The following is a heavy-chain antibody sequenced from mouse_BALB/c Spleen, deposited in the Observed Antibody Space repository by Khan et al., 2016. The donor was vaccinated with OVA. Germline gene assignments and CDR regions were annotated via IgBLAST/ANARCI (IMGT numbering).Heavy chain of an antibody. CDR2: INTYTGEP. V-gene: IGHV9-3-1*01. CDR1: GHTFTKYG. D-gene: IGHD1-1*01. Sequence: QIQLVQSGPELKKPGETVKISCKASGHTFTKYGMNWVKQAPGKGLKWMGWINTYTGEPTYADDFNGRFAFSLETSASTAYLQINNLKNEDTATYVCARPHYFSCVMDNWGQGTSVTVSS. J-gene: IGHJ4*01. CDR3: ARPHYFSCVMDN.